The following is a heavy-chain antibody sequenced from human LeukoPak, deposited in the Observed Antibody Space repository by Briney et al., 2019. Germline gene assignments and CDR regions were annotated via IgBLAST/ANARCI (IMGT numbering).Heavy chain of an antibody. CDR2: SSYDGSNK. CDR3: ARDDRVFGVFIFDYNYAMDV. D-gene: IGHD3-3*01. Sequence: PGGSLRLSCAASGFKFRNYAIHWVRQAPGKGLEWVAVSSYDGSNKHYADSVKGRFTISKDNSNNTVHLQMNSLRAEDTAVYYCARDDRVFGVFIFDYNYAMDVWGQGTTVTVSS. J-gene: IGHJ6*02. V-gene: IGHV3-30-3*01. CDR1: GFKFRNYA.